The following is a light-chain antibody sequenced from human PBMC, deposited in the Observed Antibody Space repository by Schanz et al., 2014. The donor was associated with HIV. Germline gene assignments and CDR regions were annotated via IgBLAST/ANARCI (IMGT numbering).Light chain of an antibody. CDR3: AVWDDSLNGVV. CDR1: SSNIGAGYD. V-gene: IGLV1-40*01. Sequence: SVLTQPPSVSGAPGQRVTISCTGSSSNIGAGYDVHWYQQLPGTAPKLLIYGNSNRPSGVPDRFSGSKSGTSASLAISGLQSADESDYYCAVWDDSLNGVVFGGGTKLTVL. J-gene: IGLJ2*01. CDR2: GNS.